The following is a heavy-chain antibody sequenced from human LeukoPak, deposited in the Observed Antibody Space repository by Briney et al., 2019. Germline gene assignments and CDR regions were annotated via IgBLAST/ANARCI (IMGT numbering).Heavy chain of an antibody. CDR2: IHYSGST. V-gene: IGHV4-39*07. CDR3: ARTPNRGGFDY. Sequence: SETLSLTCTVPGGSISSSSYYWGWLRQPPGKGLEWIGSIHYSGSTNYNPSLKSRVTISVDTSKNQFSLKLSSVTAADTAVYYCARTPNRGGFDYWGQGTLVTVSS. D-gene: IGHD3-10*01. CDR1: GGSISSSSYY. J-gene: IGHJ4*02.